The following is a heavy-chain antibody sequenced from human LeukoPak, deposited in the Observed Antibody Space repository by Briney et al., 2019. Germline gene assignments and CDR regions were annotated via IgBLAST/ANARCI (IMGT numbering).Heavy chain of an antibody. J-gene: IGHJ4*02. CDR3: ARGIFNGYGVVPAAKGRHFDY. D-gene: IGHD2-2*01. CDR1: GFTFSNYW. Sequence: AGGSLRLSCAASGFTFSNYWMSWVRQAPGKGLEWVANIKQDGSEKNYVDSVKGRFTISRDNAKNSLYLQVNSLRAEDTAVYYCARGIFNGYGVVPAAKGRHFDYWGQGTLVTVSS. V-gene: IGHV3-7*01. CDR2: IKQDGSEK.